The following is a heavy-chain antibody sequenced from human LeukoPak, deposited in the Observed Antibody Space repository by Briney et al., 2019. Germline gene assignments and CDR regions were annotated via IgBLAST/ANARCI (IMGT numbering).Heavy chain of an antibody. CDR1: GFTFSSYG. J-gene: IGHJ3*02. CDR3: ARGDKQQLVPDAFDI. Sequence: GGSLRLSCAASGFTFSSYGMHWVRQAPGKGLEWVAVIWYDESNKYYADSVKGRFTISRDNSKNTLYLQMNSLRAEDTAAYYCARGDKQQLVPDAFDIWGQGTMVTGSS. D-gene: IGHD6-13*01. V-gene: IGHV3-33*01. CDR2: IWYDESNK.